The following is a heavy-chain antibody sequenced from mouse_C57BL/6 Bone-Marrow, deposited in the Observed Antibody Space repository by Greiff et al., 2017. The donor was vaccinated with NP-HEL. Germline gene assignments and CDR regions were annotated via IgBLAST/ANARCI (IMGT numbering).Heavy chain of an antibody. CDR1: GFTFSSYG. Sequence: KLVESGGDLVKPGGSLKLSCAASGFTFSSYGMSWVRQTPDKRLEWVATISSGGSYTYYPDSVKGRFTISRDNAKNTLYLQMSSLKSEDTAMYYCARHGGNYDYAMDYWGQGTSVTVPS. CDR3: ARHGGNYDYAMDY. CDR2: ISSGGSYT. V-gene: IGHV5-6*02. D-gene: IGHD2-1*01. J-gene: IGHJ4*01.